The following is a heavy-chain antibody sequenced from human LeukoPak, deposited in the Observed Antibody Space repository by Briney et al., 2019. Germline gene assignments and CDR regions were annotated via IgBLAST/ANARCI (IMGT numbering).Heavy chain of an antibody. CDR1: GFTFSNAW. D-gene: IGHD4-17*01. CDR3: AKLSTVTGAFDY. Sequence: SGGSLRLSCAASGFTFSNAWMSWVRQAPGKGLEWVSAISGSGGSTYYADSVKGRFTISRDNSKNTLYLQMNSLRAEDTAVYYCAKLSTVTGAFDYWGQGTLVTVSS. V-gene: IGHV3-23*01. J-gene: IGHJ4*02. CDR2: ISGSGGST.